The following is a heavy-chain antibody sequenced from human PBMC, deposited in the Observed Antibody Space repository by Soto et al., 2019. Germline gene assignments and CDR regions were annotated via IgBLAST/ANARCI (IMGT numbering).Heavy chain of an antibody. J-gene: IGHJ4*02. Sequence: SETLSLTCAVSGASISGSYYYWAWLRQSPGKGPEWIGSVFYTGFASYNPSLESRVSVSVDTSKSQFSLKLSAVTAADTAVYYCATSKKGYNWNYFDHWGQGALVTVSS. CDR2: VFYTGFA. CDR3: ATSKKGYNWNYFDH. CDR1: GASISGSYYY. V-gene: IGHV4-39*01. D-gene: IGHD1-20*01.